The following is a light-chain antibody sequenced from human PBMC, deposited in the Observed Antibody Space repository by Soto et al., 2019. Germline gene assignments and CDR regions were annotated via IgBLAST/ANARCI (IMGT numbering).Light chain of an antibody. CDR3: QQYGSSGT. CDR2: GTS. CDR1: QSVNSN. Sequence: EIVMSQSPATLSLSPGERATLSCRASQSVNSNLAWYQQKAGQAPRLLIYGTSTRATGIPARFSGSGSGTDFTLTISSLEPEDFAVYYCQQYGSSGTFGQGTKVDI. V-gene: IGKV3-15*01. J-gene: IGKJ1*01.